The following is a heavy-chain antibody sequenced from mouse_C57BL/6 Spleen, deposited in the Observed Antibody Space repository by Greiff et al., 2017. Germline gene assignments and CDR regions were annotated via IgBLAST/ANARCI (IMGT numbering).Heavy chain of an antibody. CDR1: GFTFSSYT. CDR2: ISGGGGNT. V-gene: IGHV5-9*01. J-gene: IGHJ2*01. CDR3: ARVYYNYGYYFDS. D-gene: IGHD2-4*01. Sequence: EVMLVESGGGLVKPGGSLTLSCAASGFTFSSYTMSWVRQTPEKRLEWVATISGGGGNTDYPDSGKGRVTISRVKARNTLCLQRCSLRSEDTALYYCARVYYNYGYYFDSWAQGTTPPFSS.